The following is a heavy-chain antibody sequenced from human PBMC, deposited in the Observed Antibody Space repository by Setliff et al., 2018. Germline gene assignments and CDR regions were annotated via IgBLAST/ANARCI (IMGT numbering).Heavy chain of an antibody. D-gene: IGHD1-1*01. CDR3: AKELSMAYGND. CDR1: RFTFSVYV. J-gene: IGHJ4*02. Sequence: GESLRLSCTASRFTFSVYVMAWVRQAPGKGLEWVSSITGSGGGTYYADSVKGRFIVSRDNSKNTLYLQMNSLRVDDTAIYYCAKELSMAYGNDWGLGTLVTSP. CDR2: ITGSGGGT. V-gene: IGHV3-23*01.